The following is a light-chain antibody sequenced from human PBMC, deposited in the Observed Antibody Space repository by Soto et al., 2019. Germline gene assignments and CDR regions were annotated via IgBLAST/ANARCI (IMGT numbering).Light chain of an antibody. J-gene: IGKJ1*01. Sequence: EILLTRYPVAVSMSSGETSILSCAPTQSLSSSSLACYQQKPGQAPRLLISGASSRAADIPDRFSGSGSRTDFTLTINRLEPDDFAVYYRQQYDSLPRTVGQGPRV. V-gene: IGKV3-20*01. CDR2: GAS. CDR1: QSLSSSS. CDR3: QQYDSLPRT.